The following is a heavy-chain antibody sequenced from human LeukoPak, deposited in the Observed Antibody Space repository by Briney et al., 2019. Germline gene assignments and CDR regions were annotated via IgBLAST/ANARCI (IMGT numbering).Heavy chain of an antibody. V-gene: IGHV4-39*01. D-gene: IGHD1-26*01. Sequence: PSETLSLTCSVSGGPISSSSYYWGWIRQPPGKVLEWLGSIYYSGSTYYNPSLKSRVTISVDTSKNPFSLKLSSVTAADTAVYYCARANVGATFYFDYWGQGTLVTVSS. CDR3: ARANVGATFYFDY. J-gene: IGHJ4*02. CDR1: GGPISSSSYY. CDR2: IYYSGST.